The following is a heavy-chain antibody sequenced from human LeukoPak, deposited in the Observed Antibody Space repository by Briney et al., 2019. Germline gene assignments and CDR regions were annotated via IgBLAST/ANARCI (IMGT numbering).Heavy chain of an antibody. D-gene: IGHD6-13*01. V-gene: IGHV3-20*04. CDR3: VRVHRYSSSWDSFDQ. CDR1: AFTFDDYG. Sequence: PGGSLRLSCVASAFTFDDYGMSWVRQAPGKGLEWVSAINWNGVNTGYADSVKGRFTITRDNANNSPYLQMNSLRDDDTALYYCVRVHRYSSSWDSFDQWGQGTLVTVSS. J-gene: IGHJ4*02. CDR2: INWNGVNT.